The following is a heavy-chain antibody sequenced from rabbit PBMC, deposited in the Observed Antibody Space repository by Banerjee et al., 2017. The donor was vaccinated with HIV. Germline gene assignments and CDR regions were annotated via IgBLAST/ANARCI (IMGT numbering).Heavy chain of an antibody. CDR1: GSDISSNA. D-gene: IGHD4-1*01. J-gene: IGHJ4*01. Sequence: QEQLEESGGDLVKPEGSLTLTCKASGSDISSNAMCWVRQAPGKGLELIACIYSSNGDKWYASWVNGRFTISKASWTTVTLQMTSLTAADTATYFCARDLAGVIGWNFKLWGPGTLVTVS. CDR2: IYSSNGDK. V-gene: IGHV1S45*01. CDR3: ARDLAGVIGWNFKL.